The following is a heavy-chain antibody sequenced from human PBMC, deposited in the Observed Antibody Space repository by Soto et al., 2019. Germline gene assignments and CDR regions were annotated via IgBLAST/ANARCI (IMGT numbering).Heavy chain of an antibody. Sequence: SETLSLTCTVSGGSISSGGYYGSWIRQHPGKGLEWIGYIYYSGSTYYNPSLKSRVTISVDTSKNQFSLKLSSVTAADTAVYYCARHAYNWNPEYYFDYWGQGTLVTVSS. D-gene: IGHD1-20*01. J-gene: IGHJ4*02. CDR2: IYYSGST. V-gene: IGHV4-31*03. CDR3: ARHAYNWNPEYYFDY. CDR1: GGSISSGGYY.